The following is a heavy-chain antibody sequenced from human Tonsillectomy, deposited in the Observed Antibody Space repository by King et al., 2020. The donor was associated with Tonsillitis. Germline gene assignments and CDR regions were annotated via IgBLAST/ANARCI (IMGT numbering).Heavy chain of an antibody. CDR1: GYSFTTYW. Sequence: VQLVQSGAEVKKPGESLRISCKGSGYSFTTYWIAWVRQAPGKGLEWMGSIYPGDSDTRCRPSFQGQVNISVDKSISTAYLQWSSLKASDTAMYYCARPRVAAAYDAFDIWGQGTMVTVSS. J-gene: IGHJ3*02. D-gene: IGHD6-13*01. CDR2: IYPGDSDT. CDR3: ARPRVAAAYDAFDI. V-gene: IGHV5-51*03.